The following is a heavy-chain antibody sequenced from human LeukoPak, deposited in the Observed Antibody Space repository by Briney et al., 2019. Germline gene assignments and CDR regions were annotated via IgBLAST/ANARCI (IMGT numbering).Heavy chain of an antibody. D-gene: IGHD5-12*01. Sequence: PSETLSLTCTVSGGSIGSNYWTWIRQPPGKGLEYIGYIYYTGGTNYNPSLKSRVTISVDTSKNQFSLKLTSVTAADTAVYFCAKNGNSGGVIDNWGQGTLVTVSS. CDR1: GGSIGSNY. CDR3: AKNGNSGGVIDN. CDR2: IYYTGGT. J-gene: IGHJ4*02. V-gene: IGHV4-59*08.